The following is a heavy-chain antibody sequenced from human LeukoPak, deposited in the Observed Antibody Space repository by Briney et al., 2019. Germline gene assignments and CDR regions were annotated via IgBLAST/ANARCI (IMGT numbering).Heavy chain of an antibody. CDR1: GFTFSDYN. J-gene: IGHJ6*03. Sequence: PGLSLTLSCAASGFTFSDYNMRWIRQAPGKGLEWVSSISRSGSTKYYADSVTGRFTISRDKAKNTLYLQMNSLRGEDTAVYYCAKGPGEIEYYYDSSGYYNANYYMDVWGKGNTVTISS. CDR2: ISRSGSTK. D-gene: IGHD3-22*01. CDR3: AKGPGEIEYYYDSSGYYNANYYMDV. V-gene: IGHV3-11*04.